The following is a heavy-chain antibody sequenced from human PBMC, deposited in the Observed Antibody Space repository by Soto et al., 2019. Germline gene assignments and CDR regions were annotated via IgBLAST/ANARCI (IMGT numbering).Heavy chain of an antibody. D-gene: IGHD6-19*01. CDR2: ISGRSGNS. Sequence: VQFVQSGTEVKKPGASVKVSCKTSGYSFANQAINWVRQAPGQGLEWVGWISGRSGNSNYAETVRGRVTMTTDTSTGTAYLELRALTTDDTAVYYCARGYDSSADFYPLGDGMDVWGQGTTVTVSS. J-gene: IGHJ6*02. V-gene: IGHV1-18*01. CDR1: GYSFANQA. CDR3: ARGYDSSADFYPLGDGMDV.